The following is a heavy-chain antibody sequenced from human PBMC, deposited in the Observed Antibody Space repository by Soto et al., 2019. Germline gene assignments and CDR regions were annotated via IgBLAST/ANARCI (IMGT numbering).Heavy chain of an antibody. D-gene: IGHD3-22*01. V-gene: IGHV1-69*02. CDR1: GGTFISYT. Sequence: SVKVSCKASGGTFISYTISWVRQAPGQGLEWMGRIIPILGIANYAQKFQGRVTITADKSTSTAYMELSSLRSEDTAVYDCARAVTYYYDSSGYFLDYWGQGTLVTVSS. CDR2: IIPILGIA. CDR3: ARAVTYYYDSSGYFLDY. J-gene: IGHJ4*02.